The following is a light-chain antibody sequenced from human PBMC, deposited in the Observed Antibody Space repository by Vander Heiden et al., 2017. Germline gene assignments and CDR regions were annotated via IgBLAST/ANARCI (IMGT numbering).Light chain of an antibody. CDR2: KAS. Sequence: DIQMTQSPSTLSASVGDRVTITCRASQRVDNWLAWYQQKPGKAPKLLIYKASRLEGGVPSRFSGSVSGTEFTLTISSLQPDDFATYYCQQYNSYPYSFGQGTKLEIK. V-gene: IGKV1-5*03. J-gene: IGKJ2*01. CDR3: QQYNSYPYS. CDR1: QRVDNW.